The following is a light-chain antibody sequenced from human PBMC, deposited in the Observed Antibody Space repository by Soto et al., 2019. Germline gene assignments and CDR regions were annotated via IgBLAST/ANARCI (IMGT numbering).Light chain of an antibody. CDR2: AAS. V-gene: IGKV1-9*01. J-gene: IGKJ5*01. CDR1: QGISSY. CDR3: QQLKSYPIT. Sequence: DIQLTQSPSFLSASVGDRVTITCRASQGISSYLAWYQQKPGKAPKLLIYAASTLQSGVPSRFSGSGSGTEFTLTISSLQAEDVATYYCQQLKSYPITFGQGTRLEI.